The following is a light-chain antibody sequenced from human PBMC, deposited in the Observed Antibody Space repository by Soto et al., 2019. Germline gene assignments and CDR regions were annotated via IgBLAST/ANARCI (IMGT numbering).Light chain of an antibody. CDR3: MQSLQPLYT. Sequence: DIVMTQSPLSLPVTPGEPASISCRSSQSLKHRNGYNYVDWYLQKPGQSPQLLIYLGSTRASGVPDRFSGSGSGTDFTLKISTVETEDFGVYYCMQSLQPLYTFGQGTKLEIK. J-gene: IGKJ2*01. CDR2: LGS. CDR1: QSLKHRNGYNY. V-gene: IGKV2-28*01.